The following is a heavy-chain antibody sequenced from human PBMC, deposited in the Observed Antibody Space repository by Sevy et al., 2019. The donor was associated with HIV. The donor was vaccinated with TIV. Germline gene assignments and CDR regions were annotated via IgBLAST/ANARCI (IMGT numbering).Heavy chain of an antibody. CDR1: GFTFSDYD. J-gene: IGHJ4*02. V-gene: IGHV3-48*03. Sequence: GGSLRLSCVASGFTFSDYDMNWVRQSPGRGLEWMAYTTGSGRKRDYADSVKGRFIISRDNAKSSVFLEMNTLRDEDKALYYCAREQLASASGGWDHWGQGILVTVSS. CDR3: AREQLASASGGWDH. D-gene: IGHD1-1*01. CDR2: TTGSGRKR.